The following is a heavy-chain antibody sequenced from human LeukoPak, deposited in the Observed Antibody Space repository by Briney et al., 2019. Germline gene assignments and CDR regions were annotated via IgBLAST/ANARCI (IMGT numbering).Heavy chain of an antibody. CDR2: ISYDGSNK. Sequence: PGGSLRLSCAASGFTFSSYGMHWVRQAPGKGLEWVAVISYDGSNKYYADSVKGRFTISRDNSKNTLYLQMNSLRAEDTAVYYCAKGVVGATGAEYFQHWGQGTLVTVSS. V-gene: IGHV3-30*18. D-gene: IGHD1-26*01. CDR3: AKGVVGATGAEYFQH. CDR1: GFTFSSYG. J-gene: IGHJ1*01.